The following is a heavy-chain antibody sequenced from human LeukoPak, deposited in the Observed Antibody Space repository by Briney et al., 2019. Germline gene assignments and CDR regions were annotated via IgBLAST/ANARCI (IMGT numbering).Heavy chain of an antibody. Sequence: ASVKVSRKTSGYTFTSYYVHWVRQAPGQGLEWMGWINPNSGGANYAQKFQGRVTMTRDTSISTAYMELSRLSSDDTAVYYCMKDLIAAAGNDYWGQGTLVTVSS. CDR3: MKDLIAAAGNDY. CDR2: INPNSGGA. J-gene: IGHJ4*02. D-gene: IGHD6-25*01. CDR1: GYTFTSYY. V-gene: IGHV1-2*02.